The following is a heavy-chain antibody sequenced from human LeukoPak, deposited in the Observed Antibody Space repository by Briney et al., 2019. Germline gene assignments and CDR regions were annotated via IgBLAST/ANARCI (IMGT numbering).Heavy chain of an antibody. D-gene: IGHD4-17*01. Sequence: GGSLRLSCAASGFTFDDYAMHWVRQAPGKGLEWVSGISWNSGSIGYADSVKGRFTISRDNAKNTLYLQMNSLRAEDTAVYYCASTQDYGGYSLWGQGTLVTVSS. V-gene: IGHV3-9*01. J-gene: IGHJ4*02. CDR2: ISWNSGSI. CDR3: ASTQDYGGYSL. CDR1: GFTFDDYA.